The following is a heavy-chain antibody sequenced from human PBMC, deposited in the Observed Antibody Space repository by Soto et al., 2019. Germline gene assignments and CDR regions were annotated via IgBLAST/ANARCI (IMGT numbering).Heavy chain of an antibody. V-gene: IGHV3-73*01. CDR1: GFTFSGST. J-gene: IGHJ6*02. D-gene: IGHD3-10*01. CDR2: VSTKAHNFPT. Sequence: QSGGSLRLSCAASGFTFSGSTMHWVRQASGKGLEWVGRVSTKAHNFPTTYAASVKGRFTISRDDSKNVAYLEMDSLTTEDTAVYYCTTDLAGLYGMDVWGQGTTVTVSS. CDR3: TTDLAGLYGMDV.